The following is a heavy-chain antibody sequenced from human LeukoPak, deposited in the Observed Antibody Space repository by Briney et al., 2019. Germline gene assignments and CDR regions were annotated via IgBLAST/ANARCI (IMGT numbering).Heavy chain of an antibody. V-gene: IGHV5-51*01. CDR1: GYSFTTYW. D-gene: IGHD6-13*01. Sequence: GESLKISCKGSGYSFTTYWIAWVRQMPGKGLEWMGIIYPGDSDTRYSPSFQGQVTISADKSISTAYLQRTSLKASDTAMYYCARRGQSGSSWYFDYWGQGTLVTVSS. CDR2: IYPGDSDT. CDR3: ARRGQSGSSWYFDY. J-gene: IGHJ4*02.